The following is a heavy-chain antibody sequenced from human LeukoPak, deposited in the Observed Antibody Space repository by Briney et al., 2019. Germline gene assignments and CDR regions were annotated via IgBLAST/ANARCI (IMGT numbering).Heavy chain of an antibody. CDR2: IYYNGAT. CDR3: ARANMVRGVGSFFDRNWFDP. J-gene: IGHJ5*02. CDR1: GGSINSVSFY. V-gene: IGHV4-39*07. D-gene: IGHD3-10*01. Sequence: SETLSLTCTVSGGSINSVSFYWAWIRQPPGKGLEWVGDIYYNGATYYNPSLKSRVTMSIDTSKNQFSLKLSSVTAADTAVYYCARANMVRGVGSFFDRNWFDPWGQGTLVTVSS.